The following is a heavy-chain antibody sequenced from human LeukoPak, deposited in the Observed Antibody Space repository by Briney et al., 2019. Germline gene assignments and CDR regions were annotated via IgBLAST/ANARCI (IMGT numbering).Heavy chain of an antibody. D-gene: IGHD2-2*02. Sequence: SGGSLRLSCAASGFTFSSYQMKWVRQAPGKGLERISYTDNNGATIFHADTWNGRLTISRDNAKNSLYLQLTSVSGEDTAVYYCARDHMAAIPGYFGSWGQGTLVTVSS. CDR3: ARDHMAAIPGYFGS. J-gene: IGHJ4*02. V-gene: IGHV3-48*03. CDR2: TDNNGATI. CDR1: GFTFSSYQ.